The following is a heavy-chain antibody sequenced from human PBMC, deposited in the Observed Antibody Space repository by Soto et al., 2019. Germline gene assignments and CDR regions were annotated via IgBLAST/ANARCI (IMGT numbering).Heavy chain of an antibody. D-gene: IGHD4-4*01. CDR2: VFYTGRA. V-gene: IGHV4-59*01. CDR1: GGSLGSYY. Sequence: KPSETLSLTFTVSGGSLGSYYWSWIRQPPGKGLEWIGYVFYTGRANSNASLKSRVSISLDTSNYQFSLNLSSVTAADTAVYYCAREGDGRMTTNPYYYNGMDVWGPGTTVTVSS. J-gene: IGHJ6*02. CDR3: AREGDGRMTTNPYYYNGMDV.